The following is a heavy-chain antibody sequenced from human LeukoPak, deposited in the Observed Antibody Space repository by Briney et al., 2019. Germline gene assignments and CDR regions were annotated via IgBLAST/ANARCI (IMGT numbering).Heavy chain of an antibody. CDR3: VMDPREHWFDP. Sequence: GGSLRLSCEASGLNFTDYDMDWVRLAPGKGPEWVAVIWDDGSNKYYEEPVKGRFTISRDISKNTLHLQMNSLRVEDTAAYYCVMDPREHWFDPRGQGALVTVSS. V-gene: IGHV3-33*01. J-gene: IGHJ5*02. D-gene: IGHD3/OR15-3a*01. CDR2: IWDDGSNK. CDR1: GLNFTDYD.